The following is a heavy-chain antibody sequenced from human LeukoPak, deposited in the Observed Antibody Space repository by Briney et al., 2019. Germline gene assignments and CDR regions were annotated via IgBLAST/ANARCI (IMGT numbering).Heavy chain of an antibody. J-gene: IGHJ4*02. D-gene: IGHD3-10*01. Sequence: GGSLRLSCAASGFIFSSYGMHWVRQAPGKGLEWVAVIWSNGNTKDYADSVKGRFTISRDNSKNTLYLQMNSLRAEDTAVYYCATDRGGSPFDYWGQGTLVTVPS. V-gene: IGHV3-33*01. CDR2: IWSNGNTK. CDR3: ATDRGGSPFDY. CDR1: GFIFSSYG.